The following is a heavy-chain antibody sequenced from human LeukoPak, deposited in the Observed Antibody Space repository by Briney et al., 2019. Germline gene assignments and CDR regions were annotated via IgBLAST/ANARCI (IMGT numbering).Heavy chain of an antibody. V-gene: IGHV4-39*01. CDR2: IYYSGST. J-gene: IGHJ4*02. D-gene: IGHD6-19*01. Sequence: SETLSLTCTVSGGSISSSSYYWGWIRQPPGKGLEWIGSIYYSGSTYYNPSLKSRVTISVDTSKNQFPLKLSSVTAADTAVYYCARHLSGAVAAFDYWGQGTLVTVSS. CDR1: GGSISSSSYY. CDR3: ARHLSGAVAAFDY.